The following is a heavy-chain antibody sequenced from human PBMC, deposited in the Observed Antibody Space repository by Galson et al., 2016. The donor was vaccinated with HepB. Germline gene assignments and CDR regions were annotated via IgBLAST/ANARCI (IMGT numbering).Heavy chain of an antibody. CDR2: ISYDGSKK. CDR1: GFTFSSYA. J-gene: IGHJ4*02. D-gene: IGHD4-17*01. Sequence: SLRLSCAASGFTFSSYAMHWVRQAPGKGLEWVAVISYDGSKKSYADSVRGRFTISRDNSKNTLYLQVSSLRAEDTAVYHCARGATTVTTLRVYWGQGTPVTVSS. CDR3: ARGATTVTTLRVY. V-gene: IGHV3-30-3*01.